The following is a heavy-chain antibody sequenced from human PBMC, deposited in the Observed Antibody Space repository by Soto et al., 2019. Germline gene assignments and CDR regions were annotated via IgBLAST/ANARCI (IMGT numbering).Heavy chain of an antibody. CDR3: AREDFDVLSTPYPLKWFDP. J-gene: IGHJ5*02. V-gene: IGHV4-34*01. CDR1: GGSVSGYY. D-gene: IGHD2-15*01. Sequence: LSLTCAVYGGSVSGYYWSWIRQPPGKRLEWIGEINHRGITNCIPSLKSRLHISVDRSKNHVSLKLSSVTAADTAIYYCAREDFDVLSTPYPLKWFDPWGQGXLVTVSS. CDR2: INHRGIT.